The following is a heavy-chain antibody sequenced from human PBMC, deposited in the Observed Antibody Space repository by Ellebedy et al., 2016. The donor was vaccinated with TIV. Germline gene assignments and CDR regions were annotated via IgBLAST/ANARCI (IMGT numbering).Heavy chain of an antibody. D-gene: IGHD4-17*01. V-gene: IGHV4-38-2*02. CDR3: ARVGGACDL. CDR2: IYHSGST. Sequence: MPSETLSLTCSVSDYSISSGSYWCWIRQSPGKGLEWMGSIYHSGSTYYNPSLKSRVTISVDTSKNQFSLKLRSVTAADTAVYYCARVGGACDLWGRGTLVTVSS. CDR1: DYSISSGSY. J-gene: IGHJ2*01.